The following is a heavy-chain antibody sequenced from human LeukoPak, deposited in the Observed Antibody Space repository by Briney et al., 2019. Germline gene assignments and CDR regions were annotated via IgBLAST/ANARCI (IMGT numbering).Heavy chain of an antibody. Sequence: AGGSLRLSCAASGFTFDDYAMHWVRQAPGKGLEWVSGISWNSGSIGYADSVKGRFTISRDNAKNSLYLQMNSLRAEDTALYYCAKDSRAVAGRSPIDYWGQGTLVTVSS. J-gene: IGHJ4*02. CDR2: ISWNSGSI. CDR1: GFTFDDYA. V-gene: IGHV3-9*01. D-gene: IGHD6-19*01. CDR3: AKDSRAVAGRSPIDY.